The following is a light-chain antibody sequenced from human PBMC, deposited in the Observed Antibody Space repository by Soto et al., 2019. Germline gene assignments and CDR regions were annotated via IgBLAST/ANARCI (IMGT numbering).Light chain of an antibody. J-gene: IGKJ4*01. Sequence: PGERATLSCRASQSVTTFLAWYQQKPGQAPRLLIYDASKRATGIPARFSGSGSGTDFTLTISSLEPEDFAVYYCXXXXXWPLTFGGGTKVEIK. CDR3: XXXXXWPLT. CDR2: DAS. V-gene: IGKV3-11*01. CDR1: QSVTTF.